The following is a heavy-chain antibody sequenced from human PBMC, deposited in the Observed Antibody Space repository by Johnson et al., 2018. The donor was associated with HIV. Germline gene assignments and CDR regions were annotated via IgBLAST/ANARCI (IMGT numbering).Heavy chain of an antibody. CDR3: AKVRRMDAFDI. CDR1: GFTFSDYC. CDR2: ISGSGGST. J-gene: IGHJ3*02. V-gene: IGHV3-23*04. D-gene: IGHD2/OR15-2a*01. Sequence: MLLVESGGDLVKPGGSLRLSCAASGFTFSDYCMSWIRQAPGKGLEWVSAISGSGGSTYYADSVKGRFTISRDNSKNTLYLQMNSLRAEDTAVYYCAKVRRMDAFDIWGQGTMVTVSS.